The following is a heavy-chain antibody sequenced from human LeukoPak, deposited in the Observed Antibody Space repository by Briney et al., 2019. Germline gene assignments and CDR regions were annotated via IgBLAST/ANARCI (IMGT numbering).Heavy chain of an antibody. CDR3: VRHDFWSGFKGGDY. Sequence: PGGSLRLSCAASGFTFDNYGMSWVRQVPGKGLEWVSSINGNGGSTAYTDSVKGRFTISRDNAKNSLYLQMNSLRVEDTASYYCVRHDFWSGFKGGDYWGQGTLVTVSS. J-gene: IGHJ4*02. CDR2: INGNGGST. D-gene: IGHD3-3*01. V-gene: IGHV3-20*04. CDR1: GFTFDNYG.